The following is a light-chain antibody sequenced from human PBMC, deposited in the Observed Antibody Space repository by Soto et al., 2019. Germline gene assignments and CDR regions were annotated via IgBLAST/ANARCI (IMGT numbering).Light chain of an antibody. CDR2: ASS. CDR1: QSVSSN. CDR3: HQYNSWPPWT. Sequence: EIVLTQSPATLSVSPGEGATLSCSASQSVSSNLAWYQQRFGQAPRLLVYASSTRATGIPARFSGSGSGTEVPLTISSLQSEDFAVYYCHQYNSWPPWTFGQGTNVEL. J-gene: IGKJ1*01. V-gene: IGKV3-15*01.